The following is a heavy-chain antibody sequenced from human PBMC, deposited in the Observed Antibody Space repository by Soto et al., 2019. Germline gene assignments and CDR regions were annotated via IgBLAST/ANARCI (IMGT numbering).Heavy chain of an antibody. D-gene: IGHD3-16*01. Sequence: QKQLLQSGPEVKRPGTSVKVSCKASGFNFSNSAVQWVRQARGQRPEWIGWIVVGSGNTKYAQKFHERVTITRDMSTSEAYMEMSSLRSDDTAVYYCAAGGGDNYYGMDVWGQCTTVTVSS. CDR1: GFNFSNSA. J-gene: IGHJ6*02. V-gene: IGHV1-58*01. CDR2: IVVGSGNT. CDR3: AAGGGDNYYGMDV.